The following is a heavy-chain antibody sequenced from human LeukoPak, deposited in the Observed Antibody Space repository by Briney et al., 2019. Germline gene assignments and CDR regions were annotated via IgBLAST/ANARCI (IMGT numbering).Heavy chain of an antibody. CDR3: ARAIAVAGLLYYFDY. Sequence: SETLSLTCAVYGGSFSGYYWSWIRQPPGKGLEWIGEINHSGSTNYNPSLKSRVTISVDTSKNQFSLKLSSVTAADTAVCYCARAIAVAGLLYYFDYWGQGTLVTVSS. CDR2: INHSGST. J-gene: IGHJ4*02. V-gene: IGHV4-34*01. CDR1: GGSFSGYY. D-gene: IGHD6-19*01.